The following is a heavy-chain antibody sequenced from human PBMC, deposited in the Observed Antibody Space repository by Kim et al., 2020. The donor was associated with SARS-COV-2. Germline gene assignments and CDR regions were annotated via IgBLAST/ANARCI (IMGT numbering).Heavy chain of an antibody. CDR3: ARGWRGMDV. CDR2: GSP. V-gene: IGHV1-46*01. Sequence: GSPRDAQKCQGRAPMTRDTSTSTVYMELSSLRAEDTAVYYCARGWRGMDVWGQGTTVTVSS. D-gene: IGHD6-13*01. J-gene: IGHJ6*02.